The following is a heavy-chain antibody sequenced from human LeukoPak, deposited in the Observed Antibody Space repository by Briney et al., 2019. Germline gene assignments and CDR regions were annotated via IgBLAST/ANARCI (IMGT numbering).Heavy chain of an antibody. D-gene: IGHD3-10*01. CDR3: AKVGYYGSGSYSFDY. Sequence: GGSLRLSCAASGFTFSSYWMNWARQAPGKGLEWVASINHNGNVNYYVDSVKGRFTISRDNAKNSLYLQMNSLRAEDTAVYYCAKVGYYGSGSYSFDYWGQGTLVTVSS. CDR2: INHNGNVN. V-gene: IGHV3-7*03. J-gene: IGHJ4*02. CDR1: GFTFSSYW.